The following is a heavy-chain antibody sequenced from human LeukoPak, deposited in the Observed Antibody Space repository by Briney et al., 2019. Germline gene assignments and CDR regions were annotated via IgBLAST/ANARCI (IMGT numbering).Heavy chain of an antibody. D-gene: IGHD3-3*01. CDR2: IYYSGST. CDR1: GGSISSSSYY. Sequence: SETLSLTCTVSGGSISSSSYYWGWIRQPPGKGLEWIGSIYYSGSTYYNPSLKSGVTISVNTSKNQFSLKLSSVTAADTAVYYCARISYYDFWSGYYYYYMDVWGKGTTVTVSS. V-gene: IGHV4-39*01. J-gene: IGHJ6*03. CDR3: ARISYYDFWSGYYYYYMDV.